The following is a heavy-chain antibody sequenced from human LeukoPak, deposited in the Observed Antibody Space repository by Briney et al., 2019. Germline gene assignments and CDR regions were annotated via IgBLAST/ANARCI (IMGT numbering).Heavy chain of an antibody. D-gene: IGHD2-15*01. CDR3: ARSRSGYCSGGSCCRGYFDY. CDR2: MYHNGST. V-gene: IGHV4-39*01. CDR1: GGSISSISYY. J-gene: IGHJ4*02. Sequence: SETLSLTCTVSGGSISSISYYWGWIRQPPGKGLEWIGSMYHNGSTYYNPSLKSRVTISVDTSKNQFSLKLTSVTAADTAVYYCARSRSGYCSGGSCCRGYFDYWGQGTLVTVSS.